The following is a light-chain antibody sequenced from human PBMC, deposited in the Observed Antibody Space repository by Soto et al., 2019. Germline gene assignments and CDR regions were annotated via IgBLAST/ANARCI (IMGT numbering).Light chain of an antibody. Sequence: DIQMTQSPSTLSASVGDRVTITCRASQSISSWLAWYQQKPGKAPKLLIYDASSLESGVPSRFSGSGSGTEFTLTISSLQPDDFATYYCLLDYNYLWMFGQGTKVDI. CDR1: QSISSW. V-gene: IGKV1-5*01. CDR2: DAS. J-gene: IGKJ1*01. CDR3: LLDYNYLWM.